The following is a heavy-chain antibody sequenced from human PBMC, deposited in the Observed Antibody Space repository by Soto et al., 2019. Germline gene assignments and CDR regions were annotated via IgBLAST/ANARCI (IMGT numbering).Heavy chain of an antibody. V-gene: IGHV4-59*01. Sequence: SETLSLTCTVSGGSIISYYWSWILQPPWKGLEWIGYIYYSGSTNYNPSLKSRVTISVDTSKNQFSLKLSSVTAADTAVYYCARARAAAYHYYYYYMDVWGKGTTVTVSS. J-gene: IGHJ6*03. CDR2: IYYSGST. D-gene: IGHD6-13*01. CDR1: GGSIISYY. CDR3: ARARAAAYHYYYYYMDV.